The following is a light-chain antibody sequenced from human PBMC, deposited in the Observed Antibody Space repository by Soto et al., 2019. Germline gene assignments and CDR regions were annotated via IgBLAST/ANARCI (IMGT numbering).Light chain of an antibody. CDR2: GAS. CDR3: QQYASSPLT. CDR1: QTVGNNY. V-gene: IGKV3-20*01. J-gene: IGKJ4*01. Sequence: IVLTQSPGTLSLSPGERATLSCRASQTVGNNYLAWYQQKPGQTPSLLIHGASNRATGIPDRISGSGSGTDFTLFISRLEPEDFAVYYCQQYASSPLTFGGGTKVEIK.